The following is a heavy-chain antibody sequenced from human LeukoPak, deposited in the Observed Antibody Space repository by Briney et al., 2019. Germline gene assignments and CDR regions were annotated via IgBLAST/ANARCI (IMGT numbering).Heavy chain of an antibody. CDR1: GYTFTSYG. V-gene: IGHV1-18*01. J-gene: IGHJ6*02. CDR3: ARAGQSHRSKYYYYYYGMDV. CDR2: ISAYNGNT. D-gene: IGHD3-10*01. Sequence: GASVKVSCKASGYTFTSYGISWVRQAPGQGLEWMGWISAYNGNTNYAQKLQGRVTMTTDTSTSTAYMELRSLRSDDTAVYYCARAGQSHRSKYYYYYYGMDVWGQGTTVTVSS.